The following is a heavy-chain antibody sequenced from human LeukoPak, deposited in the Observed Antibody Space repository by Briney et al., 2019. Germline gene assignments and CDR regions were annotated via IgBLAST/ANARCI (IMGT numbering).Heavy chain of an antibody. D-gene: IGHD4-17*01. CDR2: ISGNGGST. CDR1: GFTFSSYG. CDR3: AKDPNGDYIGAFDI. Sequence: PGRSLRLSCAASGFTFSSYGLTWVRQAPGKELEWVSSISGNGGSTQYAASVQGRFTISRDNSRNTLYLQMNSLRGEDTAVYYCAKDPNGDYIGAFDIWGQGTMVTVSS. V-gene: IGHV3-23*01. J-gene: IGHJ3*02.